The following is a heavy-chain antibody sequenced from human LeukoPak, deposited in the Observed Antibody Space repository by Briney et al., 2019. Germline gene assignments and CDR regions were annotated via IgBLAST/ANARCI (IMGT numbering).Heavy chain of an antibody. J-gene: IGHJ5*02. D-gene: IGHD3-3*01. CDR1: GYSFTSYW. CDR2: IYPGDSDT. V-gene: IGHV5-51*01. Sequence: GESLKISCKGSGYSFTSYWIGWVRQMPGKGLEWMGIIYPGDSDTRYSPSFQGQVTISADKSLSTAYLQWSSLKASDTAMYYCARHLGDPEWLLFLLPNWFDPWGQGTLVTVSS. CDR3: ARHLGDPEWLLFLLPNWFDP.